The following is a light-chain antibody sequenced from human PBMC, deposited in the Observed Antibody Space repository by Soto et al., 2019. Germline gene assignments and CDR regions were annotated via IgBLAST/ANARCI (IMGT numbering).Light chain of an antibody. CDR3: CSYAGSYV. CDR1: SSDVGGYNY. V-gene: IGLV2-11*01. CDR2: DVS. J-gene: IGLJ1*01. Sequence: QSALTQPRSVSGSPGQSVTISCTGTSSDVGGYNYVSWYQQHTDKAPKLMIYDVSKRPSGVPDRFSGSKSGNTASLTISGLQAEDEADYYCCSYAGSYVFGTGTKLTVL.